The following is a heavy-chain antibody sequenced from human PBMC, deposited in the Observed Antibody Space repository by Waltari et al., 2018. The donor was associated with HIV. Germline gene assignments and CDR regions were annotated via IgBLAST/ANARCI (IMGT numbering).Heavy chain of an antibody. V-gene: IGHV3-53*02. D-gene: IGHD3-10*01. CDR1: GFTVSSNY. Sequence: EVQLVETGGGLIQPGGSLRLSCAASGFTVSSNYMSWVRQAPGKGLEGVSVIYSGGNTYYADSVKGRFTISRDNSKNTLYLQMNSLRAEDTAVYYCARNTYGSGSDLDYYGMDVWGQGTTVTVSS. J-gene: IGHJ6*02. CDR3: ARNTYGSGSDLDYYGMDV. CDR2: IYSGGNT.